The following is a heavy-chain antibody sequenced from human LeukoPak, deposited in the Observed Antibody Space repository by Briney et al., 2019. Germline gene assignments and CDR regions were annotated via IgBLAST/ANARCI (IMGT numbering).Heavy chain of an antibody. CDR3: AKDFVVVPGNVNYFDS. V-gene: IGHV3-23*01. Sequence: GGSLRLSCAVSGFTFSNYAMSWVRQAPGKGLEWVSAISGSGDNTYYADSVKGRFTVSRDNSKNTLYVQMKSLRGEDTAIYYCAKDFVVVPGNVNYFDSWGQGTLVTVSS. J-gene: IGHJ4*02. CDR2: ISGSGDNT. D-gene: IGHD2-21*02. CDR1: GFTFSNYA.